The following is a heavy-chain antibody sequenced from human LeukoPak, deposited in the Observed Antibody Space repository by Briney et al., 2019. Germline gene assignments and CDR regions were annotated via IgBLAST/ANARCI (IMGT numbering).Heavy chain of an antibody. CDR1: GYTFTSYG. V-gene: IGHV1-18*01. J-gene: IGHJ4*02. D-gene: IGHD6-13*01. Sequence: GASVKVSCKASGYTFTSYGISWVRQAPGQGLEWMGWISAYNGNTNYAQKLQGRVTMTTDTSTSTAYMELRSLRSDDTAVYYCALQSSRIAAAGNGGYWGQGTLVTVSS. CDR2: ISAYNGNT. CDR3: ALQSSRIAAAGNGGY.